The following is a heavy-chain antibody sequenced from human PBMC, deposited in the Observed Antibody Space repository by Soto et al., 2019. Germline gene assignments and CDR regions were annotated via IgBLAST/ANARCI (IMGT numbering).Heavy chain of an antibody. V-gene: IGHV4-59*01. D-gene: IGHD2-21*02. CDR3: ERVVPGITDRFKNFPWFEP. J-gene: IGHJ5*01. CDR1: GGSITRYY. Sequence: SQTLSLTCTVAGGSITRYYWSWIRQPPGKGLEWIGYIYYNGSTNYNPSLKSRVTISVDRSKTSFSLKLTSVTAVDTAVYSCERVVPGITDRFKNFPWFEPWGQGTLVKVSS. CDR2: IYYNGST.